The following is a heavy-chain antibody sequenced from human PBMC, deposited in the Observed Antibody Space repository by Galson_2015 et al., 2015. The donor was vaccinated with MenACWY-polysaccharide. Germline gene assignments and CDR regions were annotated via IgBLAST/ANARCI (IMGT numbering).Heavy chain of an antibody. D-gene: IGHD6-19*01. CDR1: GFTFSTYW. Sequence: SLRLSCAASGFTFSTYWMSWVRQAPGKGLGWVANIKPDGSDKYYVDSVKGRFTISRDNAKNSLYLQMNGLRAEDTAIFFCARATYNGGWYPDYFDYWGQGALVTVSS. CDR2: IKPDGSDK. J-gene: IGHJ4*02. V-gene: IGHV3-7*01. CDR3: ARATYNGGWYPDYFDY.